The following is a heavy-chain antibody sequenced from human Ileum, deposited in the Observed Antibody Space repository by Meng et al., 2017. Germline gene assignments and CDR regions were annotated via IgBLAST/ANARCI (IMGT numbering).Heavy chain of an antibody. CDR1: GASISSYY. CDR2: IHYSGST. Sequence: HLQQSGPGLAKPSETLSLTCTVSGASISSYYWTWIRQPPGKGLDWIGYIHYSGSTNYNPSLKSRITMSVDTSKNQVSLKLSSVTAADTAIYYCAAFCSGGSCPDYWGQGTLVTVSS. V-gene: IGHV4-59*01. D-gene: IGHD2-15*01. J-gene: IGHJ4*02. CDR3: AAFCSGGSCPDY.